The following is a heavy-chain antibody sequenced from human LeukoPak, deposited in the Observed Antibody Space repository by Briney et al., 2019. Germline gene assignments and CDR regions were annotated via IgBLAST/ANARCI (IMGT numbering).Heavy chain of an antibody. CDR1: GFTFSDYY. V-gene: IGHV3-11*04. CDR2: ISSSGSTI. Sequence: PGGSLRLSCAASGFTFSDYYMSWIRQAPGKGLEWVSYISSSGSTIYYADSVKGRFTISRDNAKNSLDLQMNSLRAEDTAVYYFARDSTKVDNYYYMDVWGKGTTVPVSS. D-gene: IGHD4-23*01. CDR3: ARDSTKVDNYYYMDV. J-gene: IGHJ6*03.